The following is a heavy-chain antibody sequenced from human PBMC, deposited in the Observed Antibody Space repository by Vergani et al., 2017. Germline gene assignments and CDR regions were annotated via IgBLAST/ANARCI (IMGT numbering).Heavy chain of an antibody. J-gene: IGHJ5*02. CDR1: GFTFSSYS. D-gene: IGHD3-16*02. V-gene: IGHV3-21*01. CDR2: ISSSFSYI. Sequence: EVQLVESGGGLVQPGGSLRLSCAASGFTFSSYSMNWVRQAPGKGLEWVSSISSSFSYIYYADSVKGRFTISRDNSKNSLHLQMNSLRAEDTAVYYCARYSRYDYIWGSYRPGWFDPWGQGTLVTVSS. CDR3: ARYSRYDYIWGSYRPGWFDP.